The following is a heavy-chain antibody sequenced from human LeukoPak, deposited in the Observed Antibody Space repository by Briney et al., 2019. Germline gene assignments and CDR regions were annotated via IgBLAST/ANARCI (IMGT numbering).Heavy chain of an antibody. D-gene: IGHD3-16*02. CDR2: INWDGGST. CDR1: GFTFDDYA. Sequence: PEGFLRLSCAASGFTFDDYAMHCVRQAPGKGLEWVSLINWDGGSTYYADSVKGRFTISRDNSKNSLYLQMNSLRAEDAALYYCTATRDKYVWGRYLSDHWGQGTLVTVSS. J-gene: IGHJ4*02. V-gene: IGHV3-43D*04. CDR3: TATRDKYVWGRYLSDH.